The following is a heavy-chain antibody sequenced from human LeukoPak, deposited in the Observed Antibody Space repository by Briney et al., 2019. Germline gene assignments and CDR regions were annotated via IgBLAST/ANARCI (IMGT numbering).Heavy chain of an antibody. CDR1: GFTFSSYA. Sequence: GGSLRLSCAASGFTFSSYAMHWVRQAPGKGLEWVAVISYDGSNKYYADSAKGRFTISRDNSKNTLYLQMNSLRAEDTAVYYCARDQSPVEMATMPDYWGQGTLVTVSS. D-gene: IGHD5-24*01. V-gene: IGHV3-30-3*01. CDR2: ISYDGSNK. J-gene: IGHJ4*02. CDR3: ARDQSPVEMATMPDY.